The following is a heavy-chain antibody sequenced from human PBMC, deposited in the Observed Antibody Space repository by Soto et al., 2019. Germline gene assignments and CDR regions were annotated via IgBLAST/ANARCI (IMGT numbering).Heavy chain of an antibody. J-gene: IGHJ6*02. CDR2: IYYSGST. V-gene: IGHV4-59*01. CDR1: GGSISSYY. Sequence: SETLSLTCTVSGGSISSYYWSWIRQPPGKGLEWIGYIYYSGSTNYNPSLKSRVTISVDTSKNQFSLKLSSVTAADTAVYYCARTYAGYSSGWYGPNGYYGMDVWGQGTTVTVSS. CDR3: ARTYAGYSSGWYGPNGYYGMDV. D-gene: IGHD6-19*01.